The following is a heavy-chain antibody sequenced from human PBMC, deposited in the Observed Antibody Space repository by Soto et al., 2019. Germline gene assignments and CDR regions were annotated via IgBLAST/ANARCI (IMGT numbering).Heavy chain of an antibody. V-gene: IGHV4-31*03. CDR2: IYYSGST. D-gene: IGHD3-3*01. J-gene: IGHJ5*02. CDR1: GGSISSGGYY. Sequence: QVQLQESGPGLVKPSQTLSLTCTVSGGSISSGGYYWSWIRQHPGKGLEWIGYIYYSGSTYYNPSLECRVTISVDTSKNQFSLKLSSVTAADTAVYYCARGHYDFWSGVNWFDPWGQGTLVTVSS. CDR3: ARGHYDFWSGVNWFDP.